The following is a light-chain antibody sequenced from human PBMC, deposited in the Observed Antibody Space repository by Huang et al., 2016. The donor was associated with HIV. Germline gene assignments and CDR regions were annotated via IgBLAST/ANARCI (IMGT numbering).Light chain of an antibody. CDR1: QDIRNS. J-gene: IGKJ1*01. CDR3: QQYHRRRWT. CDR2: AAY. V-gene: IGKV1-NL1*01. Sequence: DIQMTPTPSPLSASVGDRVTITCRASQDIRNSLAWYQQKPGKGPKRLLYAAYKLEGGVPSRFSGGGSGTGYTLTISSLQPEDSATYYCQQYHRRRWTFGQGTKVEIK.